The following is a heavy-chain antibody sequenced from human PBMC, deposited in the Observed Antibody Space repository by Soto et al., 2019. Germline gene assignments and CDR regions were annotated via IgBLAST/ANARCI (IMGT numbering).Heavy chain of an antibody. V-gene: IGHV3-48*01. Sequence: EVQLVESGGGLVQPGGSLRLSWATSGFIFIDFARNWVRQAPGKGLEWVSYISSSSSVIDYADSVKGRFTVSRDNARNSLYLQMNSLRAEDTAVYYCARDLSWGSNWYYYMDVWGKGTTVTVSS. CDR2: ISSSSSVI. CDR1: GFIFIDFA. D-gene: IGHD7-27*01. J-gene: IGHJ6*03. CDR3: ARDLSWGSNWYYYMDV.